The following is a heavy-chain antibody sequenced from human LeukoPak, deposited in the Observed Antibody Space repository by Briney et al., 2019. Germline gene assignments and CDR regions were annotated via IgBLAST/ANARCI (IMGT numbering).Heavy chain of an antibody. Sequence: SETLSLTCTVSGGSISSYYWSWIQQPPGKGLEWIGYIYYSGNTNYNPSLKSRVTISVDTSKNQFSLKLSSVTAADTAVYYCARVGGGSSWTYYYYYGMDVWGQGTTVTVSS. CDR3: ARVGGGSSWTYYYYYGMDV. V-gene: IGHV4-59*01. D-gene: IGHD6-13*01. CDR2: IYYSGNT. CDR1: GGSISSYY. J-gene: IGHJ6*02.